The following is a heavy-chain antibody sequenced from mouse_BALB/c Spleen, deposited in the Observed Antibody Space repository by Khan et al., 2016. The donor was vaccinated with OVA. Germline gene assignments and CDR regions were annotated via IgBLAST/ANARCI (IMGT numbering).Heavy chain of an antibody. CDR3: TRDRIDY. Sequence: VQLQQSGAELAKPGASVKMSCKASGYTFTSFWMHWVKQRPGQGLEWIGYINPTSGYTDYNEKFKDRATLSADKSSSTAYMQLSSLKSEDSEVYFCTRDRIDYWGQGTTLTVSS. CDR2: INPTSGYT. V-gene: IGHV1-7*01. J-gene: IGHJ2*01. CDR1: GYTFTSFW.